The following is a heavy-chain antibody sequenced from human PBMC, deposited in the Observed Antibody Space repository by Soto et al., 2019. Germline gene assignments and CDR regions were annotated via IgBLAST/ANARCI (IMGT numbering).Heavy chain of an antibody. D-gene: IGHD3-9*01. CDR3: VKVSTFYDILNGYYSTNFFDT. CDR1: GFTFSSYA. Sequence: VRLSCAASGFTFSSYAMSWVRQAPGKGLEWVSAISGSGGSTYYADSVKGRFTISRDNSKNTLYLQMNSLRPEDTAVYYCVKVSTFYDILNGYYSTNFFDTWGQGTLGTVSS. CDR2: ISGSGGST. J-gene: IGHJ5*02. V-gene: IGHV3-23*01.